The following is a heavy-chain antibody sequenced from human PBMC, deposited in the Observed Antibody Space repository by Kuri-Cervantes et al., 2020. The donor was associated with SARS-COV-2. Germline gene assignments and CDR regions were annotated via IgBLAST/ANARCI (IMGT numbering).Heavy chain of an antibody. Sequence: SGPTLVKPSQTLTLTCSFSGFTLNTVGVGVGWIRQPPGKAPEWVALVFWDDNKHFRPSLKTRVTITKDTSTNQVVLTMTNMEPVDTATYYCAQIGSCSGGGCFYSKGHLDHWGQGTRVTVSS. D-gene: IGHD2-21*01. CDR1: GFTLNTVGVG. J-gene: IGHJ4*02. V-gene: IGHV2-5*02. CDR2: VFWDDNK. CDR3: AQIGSCSGGGCFYSKGHLDH.